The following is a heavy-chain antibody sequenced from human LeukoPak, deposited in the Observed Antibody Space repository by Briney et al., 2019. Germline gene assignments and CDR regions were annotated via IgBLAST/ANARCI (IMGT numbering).Heavy chain of an antibody. V-gene: IGHV4-4*07. Sequence: PSETLSLTCTASGGTISSYYWSWIRQPPGKGLEWIGRIYTSRSTNYTPSPKGRVTMSVATAKNQFSLKLSSVTAADTAVYYCARGVGDGYKIYYYYYGMDVWGQGTTVTVSS. CDR3: ARGVGDGYKIYYYYYGMDV. J-gene: IGHJ6*02. CDR1: GGTISSYY. D-gene: IGHD5-24*01. CDR2: IYTSRST.